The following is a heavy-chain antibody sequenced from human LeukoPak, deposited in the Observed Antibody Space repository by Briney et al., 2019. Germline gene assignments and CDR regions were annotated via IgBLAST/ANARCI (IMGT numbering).Heavy chain of an antibody. CDR1: GFTFSSYA. J-gene: IGHJ4*02. CDR3: AKIPQVATATVPYFDH. CDR2: ISGSGDTT. V-gene: IGHV3-23*01. Sequence: GGSLRLSCAASGFTFSSYAMSWVRQAPGKGLEWVSIISGSGDTTHYTDSVKGRFTVSRDNSKNTLYLQMNSLRAEDTAVYYCAKIPQVATATVPYFDHWGQGTLVTVSS. D-gene: IGHD2-15*01.